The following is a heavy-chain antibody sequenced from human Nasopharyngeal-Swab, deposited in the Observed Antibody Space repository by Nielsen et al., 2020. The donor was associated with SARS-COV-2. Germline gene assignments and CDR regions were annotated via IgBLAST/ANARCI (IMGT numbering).Heavy chain of an antibody. CDR3: AKGTGMTYRAIDY. CDR1: GFTLSSYT. D-gene: IGHD1-14*01. J-gene: IGHJ4*02. Sequence: GGSLRLSCAASGFTLSSYTMHWVRQAPGKGLEWVAVVLYDGTTKYYADSVKGRFTISRDTSENTLYLQMSSLRAEDTAVYYCAKGTGMTYRAIDYWGQGTLVTASS. V-gene: IGHV3-30-3*01. CDR2: VLYDGTTK.